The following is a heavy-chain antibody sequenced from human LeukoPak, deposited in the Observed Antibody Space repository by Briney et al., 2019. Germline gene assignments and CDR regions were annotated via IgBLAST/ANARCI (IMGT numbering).Heavy chain of an antibody. CDR2: INHSGST. Sequence: SETLSLTCAVYGGSFSGYYWSWIRQPPGKGLEWIGEINHSGSTNYNPSLKSRVTISVDTSKNQFSLKLSSVTAADTAVYYCARDFYDFWSGYYGRWFDPWGQGTLVTVSS. CDR3: ARDFYDFWSGYYGRWFDP. D-gene: IGHD3-3*01. V-gene: IGHV4-34*01. CDR1: GGSFSGYY. J-gene: IGHJ5*02.